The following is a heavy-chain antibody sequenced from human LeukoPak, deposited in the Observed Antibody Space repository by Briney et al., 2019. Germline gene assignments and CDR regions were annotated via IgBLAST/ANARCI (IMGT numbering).Heavy chain of an antibody. J-gene: IGHJ4*02. CDR3: ARDNAVNYDFWSGYYDY. CDR1: GYTFTSYG. V-gene: IGHV1-18*01. D-gene: IGHD3-3*01. Sequence: ASVKVSCKASGYTFTSYGIIWVRQAPGQGLEWMGWISAYNGNTNYAQKLQGRVTMTTDTSTSTAYMELRSLRSDDTAVYYCARDNAVNYDFWSGYYDYWGQGTLVTVSS. CDR2: ISAYNGNT.